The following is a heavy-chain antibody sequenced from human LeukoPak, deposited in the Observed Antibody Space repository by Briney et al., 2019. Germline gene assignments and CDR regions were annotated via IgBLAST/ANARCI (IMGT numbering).Heavy chain of an antibody. Sequence: SETLSLTCAVYGGSFSGYYWSWIRQPPGKGLEWIGEINHSGSTNYNPSLKSRVTISVETSKNQFSLKLSSVTAADTAVYYCARGRVAQDYWGQGTLVTVSS. CDR2: INHSGST. V-gene: IGHV4-34*01. J-gene: IGHJ4*02. D-gene: IGHD2-15*01. CDR1: GGSFSGYY. CDR3: ARGRVAQDY.